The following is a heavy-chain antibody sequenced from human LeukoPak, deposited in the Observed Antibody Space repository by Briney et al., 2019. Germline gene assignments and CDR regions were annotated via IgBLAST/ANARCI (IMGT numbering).Heavy chain of an antibody. CDR2: MNPNSGNT. CDR1: GYRFTNYW. V-gene: IGHV1-8*03. CDR3: ASSAGYSSDAFDI. J-gene: IGHJ3*02. Sequence: SCQGSGYRFTNYWLGLVRQMPGKGLEWMGSMNPNSGNTGYAQKFQGRVTITRNTSIRTAYMELSSLRSEDTAVYYCASSAGYSSDAFDIWGQGTMVTVSS. D-gene: IGHD5-24*01.